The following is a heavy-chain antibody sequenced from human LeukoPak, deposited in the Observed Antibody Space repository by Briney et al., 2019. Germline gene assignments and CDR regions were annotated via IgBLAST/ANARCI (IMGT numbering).Heavy chain of an antibody. J-gene: IGHJ6*04. Sequence: VGSLRLSCAASGFTFSSYGMHCVRRAPGKGLGWGAVISDDGSNKYYPDSVKCRFIISRNNSKTTLYLTMHSLRAQDPAVYSSARAAKDQGVVIPPIGLPSYYGLDVWGTGTTVTVSS. CDR2: ISDDGSNK. D-gene: IGHD3-16*02. CDR3: ARAAKDQGVVIPPIGLPSYYGLDV. CDR1: GFTFSSYG. V-gene: IGHV3-30*03.